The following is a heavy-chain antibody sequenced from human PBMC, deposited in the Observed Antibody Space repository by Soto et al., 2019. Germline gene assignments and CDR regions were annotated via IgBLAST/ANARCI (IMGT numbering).Heavy chain of an antibody. CDR2: IIPIFGTA. J-gene: IGHJ6*02. CDR3: ARGRGIAAISYYYYGMDV. D-gene: IGHD6-13*01. CDR1: GGTFSSYT. V-gene: IGHV1-69*13. Sequence: SVKVSCKASGGTFSSYTISGVRQAPGQGLEWMGGIIPIFGTANYAQKFQGRVTITADESTSTAYMELSSLRSEDTAVYYCARGRGIAAISYYYYGMDVWGQGTTVTVSS.